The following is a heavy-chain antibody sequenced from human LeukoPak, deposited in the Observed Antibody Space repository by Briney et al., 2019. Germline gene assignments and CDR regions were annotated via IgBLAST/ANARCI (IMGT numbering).Heavy chain of an antibody. CDR3: AKEGTASKPSDLDY. Sequence: GGSLRLSCAASGFNFSSYWMSWVRQAPGKGLEWVAFIRYDGSNKYYADSVKGRFTISRDNSQNTLYLQINSLRTEDTAVYYCAKEGTASKPSDLDYWGQGTLVTVSS. CDR2: IRYDGSNK. V-gene: IGHV3-30*02. J-gene: IGHJ4*02. D-gene: IGHD1-1*01. CDR1: GFNFSSYW.